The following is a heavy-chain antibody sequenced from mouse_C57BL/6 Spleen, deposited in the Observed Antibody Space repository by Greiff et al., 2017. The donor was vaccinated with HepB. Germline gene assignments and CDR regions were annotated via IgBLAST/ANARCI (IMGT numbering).Heavy chain of an antibody. V-gene: IGHV5-4*01. CDR1: GFTFSSYA. CDR3: ARDQQLRLEGAWFAY. J-gene: IGHJ3*01. D-gene: IGHD3-2*02. Sequence: EVHLVESGGGLVKPGGSLKLSCAASGFTFSSYAMSWVRQTPEKRLEWVATISDGGSYTYYPDNVKGRFTISRDNAKNNLYLQMSHLKSEDTAMYYCARDQQLRLEGAWFAYWGQGTLVTVSA. CDR2: ISDGGSYT.